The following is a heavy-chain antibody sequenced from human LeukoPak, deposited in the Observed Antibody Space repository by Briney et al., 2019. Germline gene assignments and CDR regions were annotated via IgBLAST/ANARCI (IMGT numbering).Heavy chain of an antibody. Sequence: ASVKVSCKASGYTFTSYGISWVRQAPGQGFERMGWISAYNGKTNYAQKLQGRVTMTTDTSTSTAYMDLRSLRSDDTAVYYCARGYNWNDAVDAFDIWGQGTMVTVSS. V-gene: IGHV1-18*04. CDR1: GYTFTSYG. CDR3: ARGYNWNDAVDAFDI. CDR2: ISAYNGKT. D-gene: IGHD1-1*01. J-gene: IGHJ3*02.